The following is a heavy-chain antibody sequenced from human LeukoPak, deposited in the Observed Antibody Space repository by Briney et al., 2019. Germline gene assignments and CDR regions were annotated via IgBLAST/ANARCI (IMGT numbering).Heavy chain of an antibody. V-gene: IGHV4-59*01. CDR1: GGSISSYY. CDR2: IYYSGST. CDR3: ARDEIAVADSRYMDV. D-gene: IGHD6-19*01. Sequence: SETLSLTCTGSGGSISSYYWSWIRQAPGKGLEGIGYIYYSGSTNYNPSLNSRVTISVATSKTQLSLKLSSVTAADTAVYYCARDEIAVADSRYMDVWGKGTTVTVSS. J-gene: IGHJ6*03.